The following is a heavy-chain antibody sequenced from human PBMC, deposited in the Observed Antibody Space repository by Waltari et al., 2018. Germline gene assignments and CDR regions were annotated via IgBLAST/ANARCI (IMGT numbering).Heavy chain of an antibody. Sequence: EVLLLESGGGLVQAGGSLRLSCAASGLTFSSHVMTWVRQAPGKGLEWVSAISDSGGTTYYADSVKGHFTISRDNSKNTLYLQMNSLRAEDTAVYYCAKGKGGVVGATNFDYWGQGTLVTVSS. CDR1: GLTFSSHV. V-gene: IGHV3-23*01. CDR3: AKGKGGVVGATNFDY. CDR2: ISDSGGTT. J-gene: IGHJ4*02. D-gene: IGHD1-26*01.